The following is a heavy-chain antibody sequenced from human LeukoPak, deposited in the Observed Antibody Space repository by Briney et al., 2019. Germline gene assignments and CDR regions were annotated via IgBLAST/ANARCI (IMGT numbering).Heavy chain of an antibody. V-gene: IGHV3-7*01. CDR3: ARRRYSGSSQHFDY. CDR2: IKQDGSEK. Sequence: GGSLRLSCAASGFTFSSYWMSWVRQAPGKGLEWVANIKQDGSEKYVDSVKGRFTISRDNAKNSLYLQMNSLRAEDTAVYYCARRRYSGSSQHFDYWGQGTLVTVSS. D-gene: IGHD1-26*01. J-gene: IGHJ4*02. CDR1: GFTFSSYW.